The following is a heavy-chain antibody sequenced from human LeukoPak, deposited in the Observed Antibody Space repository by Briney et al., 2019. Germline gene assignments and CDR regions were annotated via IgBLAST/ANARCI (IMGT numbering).Heavy chain of an antibody. CDR3: ARAARLPYYFDY. CDR1: GFTFSSYS. Sequence: GGSLRLSCAASGFTFSSYSMNWVRQAPGKGLEWVSSISSSSSYIYYADSVKGRFTISRDNAKNSLYLQMNSLRAEDTAVYYCARAARLPYYFDYWGQGTLVTVSS. CDR2: ISSSSSYI. V-gene: IGHV3-21*01. D-gene: IGHD6-6*01. J-gene: IGHJ4*02.